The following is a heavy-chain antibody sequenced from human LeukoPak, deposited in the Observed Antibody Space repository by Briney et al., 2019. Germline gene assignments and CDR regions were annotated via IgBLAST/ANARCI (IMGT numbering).Heavy chain of an antibody. J-gene: IGHJ6*02. CDR2: IRPDGNER. CDR1: GFTFSTYW. Sequence: GGSLRLSCAASGFTFSTYWLNWVRQAPGKGLEWVANIRPDGNERHYVDSVKGRFTISRDNAKNSLYLQMDSLRAEDAAMYYCAREVRGSGSYHKGLGSTTRDVYYYYGMDVWGQGTTVTVSS. CDR3: AREVRGSGSYHKGLGSTTRDVYYYYGMDV. D-gene: IGHD3-10*01. V-gene: IGHV3-7*01.